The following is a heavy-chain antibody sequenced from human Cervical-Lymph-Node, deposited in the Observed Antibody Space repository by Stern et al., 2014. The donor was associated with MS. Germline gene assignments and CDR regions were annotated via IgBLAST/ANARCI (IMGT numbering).Heavy chain of an antibody. J-gene: IGHJ5*02. D-gene: IGHD3-10*01. CDR1: GG. V-gene: IGHV1-69*06. Sequence: QLVESGAEVKKPGSSVKVSCKASGGISWVRQAPGQGLAWRGGVIPFVGTSNYAQTFQGRVIITADTSTNTTYLHLSRLTSADTAVYYCARGSGDNWFGPWGQGTLVTVSS. CDR2: VIPFVGTS. CDR3: ARGSGDNWFGP.